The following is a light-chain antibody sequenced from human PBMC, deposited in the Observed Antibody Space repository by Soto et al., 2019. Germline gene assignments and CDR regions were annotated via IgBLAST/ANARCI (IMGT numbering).Light chain of an antibody. Sequence: EIVMTQSPATLSLYPGERATLSCRASQNVGRSLAWFQQTPGQPPRLLIYDASTRAAGIPARFSGSGSGAAFTLTISRLEPEDSAVYYCQQRYTWVTFGGGTKLEIK. CDR2: DAS. V-gene: IGKV3-11*01. CDR1: QNVGRS. CDR3: QQRYTWVT. J-gene: IGKJ4*01.